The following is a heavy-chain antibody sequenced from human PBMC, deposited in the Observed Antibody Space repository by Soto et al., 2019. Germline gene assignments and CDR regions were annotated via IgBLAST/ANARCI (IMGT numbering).Heavy chain of an antibody. CDR3: ARALVVVPAAIVFGMDV. J-gene: IGHJ6*02. V-gene: IGHV1-2*04. CDR1: GYTFTVYY. D-gene: IGHD2-2*01. CDR2: INPNSGGT. Sequence: ASVKVSCKASGYTFTVYYMHWVRQAPGQGLEWMGWINPNSGGTNYAQKFQGWVTMTRDTSISTAYMELSRLRSDDTAVYYCARALVVVPAAIVFGMDVWGQGTTVTVSS.